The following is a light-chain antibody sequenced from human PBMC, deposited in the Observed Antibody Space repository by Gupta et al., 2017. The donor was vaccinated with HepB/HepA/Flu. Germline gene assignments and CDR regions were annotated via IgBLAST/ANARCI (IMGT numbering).Light chain of an antibody. Sequence: EIVLTQSPATLSLSPGERATLSCWASQSVSSNLAWYQQKPGQAPRHLMYGSSNRAAGIPARFSGSGSGTDFTLTISRLEPEDFAVYYCQQHNNWPLTFGGGTKVEI. J-gene: IGKJ4*01. V-gene: IGKV3-11*01. CDR3: QQHNNWPLT. CDR2: GSS. CDR1: QSVSSN.